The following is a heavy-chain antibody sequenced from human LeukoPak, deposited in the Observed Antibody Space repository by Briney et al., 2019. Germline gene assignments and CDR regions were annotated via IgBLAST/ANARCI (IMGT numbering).Heavy chain of an antibody. Sequence: PSETLSLTCAVYGGSFSGYYWSWIRQPPGKGLEWIGEINHSGSTNYNPSLKSRVTISVDTSKNQFSLKLSSVTAADTAVYYCARDKTYCSSTSCPIYYCYGMDVWGQGTTVTVSS. CDR2: INHSGST. J-gene: IGHJ6*02. D-gene: IGHD2-2*01. V-gene: IGHV4-34*01. CDR1: GGSFSGYY. CDR3: ARDKTYCSSTSCPIYYCYGMDV.